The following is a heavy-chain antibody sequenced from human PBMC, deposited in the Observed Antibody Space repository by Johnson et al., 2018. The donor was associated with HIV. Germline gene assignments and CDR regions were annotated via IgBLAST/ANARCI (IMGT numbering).Heavy chain of an antibody. D-gene: IGHD3-10*01. Sequence: VQLVESGGGLIQPGGSLRLSCAASGFTVSSNYRNWVRQAPGKGLEWVSLIYSGGSTNYADSVKGRFTISRDNSKNTLYLQMNNLRAGDSAVYYCVRASWFGAFDIWGQGTLVTVSS. CDR2: IYSGGST. CDR3: VRASWFGAFDI. J-gene: IGHJ3*02. CDR1: GFTVSSNY. V-gene: IGHV3-53*01.